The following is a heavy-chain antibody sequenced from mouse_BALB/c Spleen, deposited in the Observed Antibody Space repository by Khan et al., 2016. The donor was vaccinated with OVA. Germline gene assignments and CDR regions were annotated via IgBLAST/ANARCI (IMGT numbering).Heavy chain of an antibody. J-gene: IGHJ3*01. D-gene: IGHD2-1*01. CDR3: ARYPYGNFDY. CDR1: GFTFSTYA. CDR2: ISSDGDYT. V-gene: IGHV5-9-3*01. Sequence: EVELVESGGGLVKPGGSLKLSCAASGFTFSTYAMSWVRQTPEKRLEWVATISSDGDYTYYPDNVTGRFTISRDNAKNTLYLQMSSLRSEDTAMYYCARYPYGNFDYWGQGTLVTVSA.